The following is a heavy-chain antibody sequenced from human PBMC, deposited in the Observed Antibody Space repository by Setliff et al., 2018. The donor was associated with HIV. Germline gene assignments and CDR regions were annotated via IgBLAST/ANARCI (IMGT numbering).Heavy chain of an antibody. V-gene: IGHV4-39*07. CDR2: IYHSGST. CDR1: GGSISSGSYY. J-gene: IGHJ5*02. Sequence: SETLSLTCTVSGGSISSGSYYWGWVRQPPGKGLEWIGSIYHSGSTYYKPSLKSRVTISVDTSKNQFSLKLSSVTAADTAVYYCARDTNLLDYNFWSGYSRGWFDPWGQGTLVTVSS. D-gene: IGHD3-3*01. CDR3: ARDTNLLDYNFWSGYSRGWFDP.